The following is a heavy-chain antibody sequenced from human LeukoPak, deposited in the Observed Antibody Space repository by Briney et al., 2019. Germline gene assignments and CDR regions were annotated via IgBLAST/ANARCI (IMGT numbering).Heavy chain of an antibody. CDR2: IYTSGST. CDR3: ARQKCTSTSCLTTNAFDI. CDR1: GSISRYY. Sequence: PSGTLSLTCTVSGSISRYYWSWIRQPPGKGVEWIVYIYTSGSTNYNPSLESRGTISVNTSKNQFSLDLRSVTAADTAVYYCARQKCTSTSCLTTNAFDIWGQGTLVTVSS. V-gene: IGHV4-4*09. J-gene: IGHJ3*02. D-gene: IGHD2-2*01.